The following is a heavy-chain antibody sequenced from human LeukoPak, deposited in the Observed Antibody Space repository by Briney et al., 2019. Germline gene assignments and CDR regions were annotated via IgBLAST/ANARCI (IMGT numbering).Heavy chain of an antibody. CDR3: ARDSAFWIVEVIDGGELGY. CDR1: GGTFSSYA. D-gene: IGHD3-22*01. V-gene: IGHV1-18*01. Sequence: ASVKVSCKASGGTFSSYAISWVRQAPGQGLEWMGWISAYNGNTNYAQKLQGRVTMTTDTSTSTAYMELRSLRSDDTAVYYCARDSAFWIVEVIDGGELGYWGQGTLITVSS. J-gene: IGHJ4*02. CDR2: ISAYNGNT.